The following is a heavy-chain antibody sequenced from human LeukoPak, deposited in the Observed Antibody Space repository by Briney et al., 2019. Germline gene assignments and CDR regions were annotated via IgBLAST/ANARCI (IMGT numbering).Heavy chain of an antibody. CDR1: GLTVSSNY. D-gene: IGHD3-22*01. CDR2: IYSDGTT. V-gene: IGHV3-53*05. J-gene: IGHJ4*02. Sequence: GGSLRLSCPVSGLTVSSNYMSWVRQAPGKGLEWVSLIYSDGTTYYADSVKGRFSISRDNSKNTVYLQMNSLRSDDTAVYYCARTSFFYYDSSGYPDYWGQGTLVTVSS. CDR3: ARTSFFYYDSSGYPDY.